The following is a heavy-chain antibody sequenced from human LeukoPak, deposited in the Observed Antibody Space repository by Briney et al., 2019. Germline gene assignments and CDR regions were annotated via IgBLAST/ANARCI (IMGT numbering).Heavy chain of an antibody. J-gene: IGHJ4*02. D-gene: IGHD7-27*01. V-gene: IGHV3-23*01. Sequence: GRSLRLSCAASGFTFSSYGMHWVRQPPGKGLEWVSIIGGSGGDIHYADSVKGRFTISRDNSKNTLYLQMNSLRVEDTAIYYCAIDPNWGIHYWGQGVLVTVSS. CDR1: GFTFSSYG. CDR2: IGGSGGDI. CDR3: AIDPNWGIHY.